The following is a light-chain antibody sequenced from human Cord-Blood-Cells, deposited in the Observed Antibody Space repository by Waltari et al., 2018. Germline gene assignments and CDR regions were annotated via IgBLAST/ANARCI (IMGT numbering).Light chain of an antibody. CDR1: QSISSW. Sequence: DIQMTQSPSTLSASVGDRVTITCRASQSISSWLVWYQQKPGKAPKLLIYDASSLESGVPSRFSGSGSGTEFTLTISSLQPDDFATYYCQQYRTFGQGTKVEIK. J-gene: IGKJ1*01. CDR2: DAS. V-gene: IGKV1-5*01. CDR3: QQYRT.